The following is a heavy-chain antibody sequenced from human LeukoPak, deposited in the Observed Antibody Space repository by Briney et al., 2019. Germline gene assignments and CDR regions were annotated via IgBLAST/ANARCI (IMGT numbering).Heavy chain of an antibody. J-gene: IGHJ4*02. D-gene: IGHD3-22*01. CDR2: IKSKTEGGTR. CDR1: GFTFTNAS. Sequence: GGSLRLSCAASGFTFTNASMSWVRQAPGKGLEWVGRIKSKTEGGTRDYAAPVKATFTISRDDSKNTLIRQMNSLKTEDTAVYYCTTAPYYYDSSGSFVYFDYWGQGSLVTVSS. CDR3: TTAPYYYDSSGSFVYFDY. V-gene: IGHV3-15*01.